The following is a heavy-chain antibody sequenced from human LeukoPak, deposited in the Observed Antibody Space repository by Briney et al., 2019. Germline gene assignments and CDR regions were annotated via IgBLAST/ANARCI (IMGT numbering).Heavy chain of an antibody. CDR3: AKGWGCSGGSYSPPSAYFDY. V-gene: IGHV3-30*18. CDR2: ISYDGSNK. D-gene: IGHD2-15*01. J-gene: IGHJ4*02. CDR1: GFTFSSCG. Sequence: PGGSLRLSCAASGFTFSSCGMHWVRQAPGKGLEWVAVISYDGSNKYYADSVEGRFTISRDNSKNTLYLQMNSLRAEDTAVYYCAKGWGCSGGSYSPPSAYFDYWGQGTLVTVSS.